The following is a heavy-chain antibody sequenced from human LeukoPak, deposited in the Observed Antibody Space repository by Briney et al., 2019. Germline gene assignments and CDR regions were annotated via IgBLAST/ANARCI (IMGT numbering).Heavy chain of an antibody. CDR3: ARDLGYSSGHPFDY. CDR1: GFTFSTYG. CDR2: ISYDGSNK. V-gene: IGHV3-33*05. D-gene: IGHD6-19*01. Sequence: GRSLRLSCAASGFTFSTYGIHWVRQAPGKGLEWVAVISYDGSNKYYADSVKGRSTISRDNSKNTLYLQMNSLRAEDTAVYYCARDLGYSSGHPFDYWGQGTLVTVSS. J-gene: IGHJ4*02.